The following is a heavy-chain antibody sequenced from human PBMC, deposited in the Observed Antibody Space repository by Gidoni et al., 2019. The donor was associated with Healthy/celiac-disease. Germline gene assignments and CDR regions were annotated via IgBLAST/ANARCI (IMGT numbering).Heavy chain of an antibody. V-gene: IGHV4-39*01. CDR3: ARVGIDYYFDY. D-gene: IGHD3-10*01. Sequence: QLQLQASGPGLVKPSETLSLTCTLSGGSISSSSYYWGWIRQPPGKGLEWIGSIYYSGSTYYNPSLKSRVTISVDTSKNQFSLKLSSVTAADTAVYYCARVGIDYYFDYWGQGTLVTVSS. CDR2: IYYSGST. J-gene: IGHJ4*02. CDR1: GGSISSSSYY.